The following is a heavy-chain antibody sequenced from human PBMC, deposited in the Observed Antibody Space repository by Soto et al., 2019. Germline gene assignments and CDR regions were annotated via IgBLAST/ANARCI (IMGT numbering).Heavy chain of an antibody. D-gene: IGHD3-22*01. CDR2: ISSSSSTI. J-gene: IGHJ4*02. Sequence: GESLKISCAASGFTFSSYSMNWVRQAPGKGLEWVSYISSSSSTIYYADSVKGRFTISRDNAKNSLYLQMNSLRDEDTAVYYCAREGYYYDSSGYDHRGYWGQGTLVTVSS. CDR1: GFTFSSYS. CDR3: AREGYYYDSSGYDHRGY. V-gene: IGHV3-48*02.